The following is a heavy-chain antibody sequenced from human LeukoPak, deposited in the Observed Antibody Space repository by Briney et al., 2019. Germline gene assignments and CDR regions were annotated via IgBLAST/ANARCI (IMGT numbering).Heavy chain of an antibody. V-gene: IGHV1-69*06. Sequence: GSSVKVSCKPSGGTFSSYTISWVRQAPGQGLEWMGGLIPLFGTANYAQKFQGRVTITADKSTSTAYMALSSLRSEGTAVYYCARIVEMATINDAFDIWGQGTMVTVSS. CDR2: LIPLFGTA. D-gene: IGHD5-24*01. CDR3: ARIVEMATINDAFDI. CDR1: GGTFSSYT. J-gene: IGHJ3*02.